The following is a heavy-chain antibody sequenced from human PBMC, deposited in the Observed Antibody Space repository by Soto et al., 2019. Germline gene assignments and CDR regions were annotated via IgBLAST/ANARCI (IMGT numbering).Heavy chain of an antibody. Sequence: EVQLLESGGGLVQPGGSLRLSCAASGFTFSSYAMNWVRQAPGKGLEWVSAIGGSGGITYYADSVKGRFTISRDNSKKTRYLQMNILRAEDTAVYYCAKGGYCSGGSCYLRDYYYYGMDVWGQGTTVTVSS. D-gene: IGHD2-15*01. V-gene: IGHV3-23*01. CDR3: AKGGYCSGGSCYLRDYYYYGMDV. CDR2: IGGSGGIT. CDR1: GFTFSSYA. J-gene: IGHJ6*02.